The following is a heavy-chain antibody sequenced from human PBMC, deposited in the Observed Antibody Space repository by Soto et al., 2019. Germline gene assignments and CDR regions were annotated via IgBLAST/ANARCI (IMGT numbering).Heavy chain of an antibody. J-gene: IGHJ4*02. CDR3: ARGGHVVVVTAAFDY. D-gene: IGHD2-21*02. Sequence: KVSCKASGHTFTNYYIHWVRQAPGQGLEWMGTINPSGGHTTYAQKFLGRVTMTRDTSTSTLYMELTSLRSEDTAVYYCARGGHVVVVTAAFDYWGQGTLVTVSS. CDR2: INPSGGHT. CDR1: GHTFTNYY. V-gene: IGHV1-46*01.